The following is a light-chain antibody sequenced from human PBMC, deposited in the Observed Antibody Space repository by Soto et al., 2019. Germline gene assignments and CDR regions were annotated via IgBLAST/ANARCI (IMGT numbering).Light chain of an antibody. CDR2: AAS. V-gene: IGKV1-27*01. Sequence: DIQMTQSPSSLSASVGDRVTITCRASQGISNYLAWYQQKPGKVPKLLIYAASTLKSGVPSRFSGSGPGTDFTLTSSSLQPEDVTTYYCQKHNSAPWTFGQGKKVEIK. CDR3: QKHNSAPWT. CDR1: QGISNY. J-gene: IGKJ1*01.